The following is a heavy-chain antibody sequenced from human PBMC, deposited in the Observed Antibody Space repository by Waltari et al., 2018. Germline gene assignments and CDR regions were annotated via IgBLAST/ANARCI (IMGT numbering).Heavy chain of an antibody. CDR3: ARAGITGTTGVDY. CDR2: IYYSGST. Sequence: QVQLQESGPGLVKPSQTLSLTCTVSGGSISSGGYYWSWIRQHPGKGLEWIGYIYYSGSTYYNPSLKSRVTRSVDTSKNQFSLKLSAVTAADTAVYYCARAGITGTTGVDYWGQGTLVTVSS. J-gene: IGHJ4*02. CDR1: GGSISSGGYY. V-gene: IGHV4-31*03. D-gene: IGHD1-7*01.